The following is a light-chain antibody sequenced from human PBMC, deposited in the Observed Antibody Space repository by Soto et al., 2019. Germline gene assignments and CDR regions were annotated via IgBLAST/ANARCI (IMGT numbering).Light chain of an antibody. Sequence: VNIPLRSSQSIRNDLGWYQQKPGKAPKRLIYDASSLQSGVPSRFSGSGSETEFTLTISTLQSEDFAVYYCQEYHQWPPWMFGQGTKVDIK. CDR3: QEYHQWPPWM. J-gene: IGKJ1*01. CDR2: DAS. V-gene: IGKV1-17*01. CDR1: QSIRND.